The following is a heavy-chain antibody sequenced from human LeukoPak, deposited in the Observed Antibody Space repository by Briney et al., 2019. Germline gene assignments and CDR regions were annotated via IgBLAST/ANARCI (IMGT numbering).Heavy chain of an antibody. J-gene: IGHJ1*01. D-gene: IGHD3-22*01. V-gene: IGHV4-39*01. CDR3: ARHEGDRYYYDSSGYYFPD. Sequence: SETLSLTCAVYGGSFSGYYWGWIRQPPGKGLEWIGSIYYSGSTYYNPSLKSRVTISVDTSKNQFSLKLSSVTAADTAVYYCARHEGDRYYYDSSGYYFPDWGQGTLVTVSS. CDR1: GGSFSGYY. CDR2: IYYSGST.